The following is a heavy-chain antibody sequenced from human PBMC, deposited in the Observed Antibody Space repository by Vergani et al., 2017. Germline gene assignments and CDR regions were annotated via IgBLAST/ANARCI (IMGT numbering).Heavy chain of an antibody. D-gene: IGHD5-24*01. CDR1: GFTFSSYW. V-gene: IGHV3-74*01. Sequence: EVQLVESGGGLVQPGGSLRLSCAASGFTFSSYWMHWVRQAPGKGLVWVSRINSDGSSTSYADSVKGRFTISRDNAKNTLYLQMNSLRAEDTAVYYCARGGMATIGGGWYFDLWGRGTLVTVSS. CDR2: INSDGSST. CDR3: ARGGMATIGGGWYFDL. J-gene: IGHJ2*01.